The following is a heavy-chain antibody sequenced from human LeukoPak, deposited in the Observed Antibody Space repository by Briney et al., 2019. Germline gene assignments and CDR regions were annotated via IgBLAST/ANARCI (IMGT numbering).Heavy chain of an antibody. D-gene: IGHD6-19*01. CDR1: GFTFSSYS. CDR2: IWHDGTEK. CDR3: ARSRVWLVPFDY. J-gene: IGHJ4*02. V-gene: IGHV3-33*01. Sequence: GGSLRLSCAASGFTFSSYSMHWVRQAPGKGLEWVAVIWHDGTEKYYADSVKGRFIISRDNSKNTLHLQMNSLRAEDTAMYYCARSRVWLVPFDYWGQGTLVTVSS.